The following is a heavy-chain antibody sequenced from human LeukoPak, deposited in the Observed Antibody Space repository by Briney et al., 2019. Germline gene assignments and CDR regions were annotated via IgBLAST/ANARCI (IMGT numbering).Heavy chain of an antibody. CDR1: GGSVSSTTYY. Sequence: PSETLSLTCTVSGGSVSSTTYYWSWIRQPPGKGLEWIGYMHHSGSTNYNPSLKTPVTISVDTSKNQFSLKLSSVTAADTAVYYCAREVVGDNYGMDVWGEGTTVTVSS. CDR2: MHHSGST. J-gene: IGHJ6*04. CDR3: AREVVGDNYGMDV. D-gene: IGHD1-26*01. V-gene: IGHV4-61*01.